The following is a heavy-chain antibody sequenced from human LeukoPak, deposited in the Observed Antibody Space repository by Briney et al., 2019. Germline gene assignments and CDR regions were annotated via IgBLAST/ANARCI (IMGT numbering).Heavy chain of an antibody. V-gene: IGHV3-74*01. J-gene: IGHJ4*02. Sequence: GGCVRLSCAASGMTFSNHRMHWVRLAPGKGLVWVSLIKTDGRTTIYTDSVKGRFTISRDNGKSILYLQMNSLRAEDTGIHYCTTGPSYGYEWWGQGTVVTVSS. CDR1: GMTFSNHR. D-gene: IGHD3-16*01. CDR3: TTGPSYGYEW. CDR2: IKTDGRTT.